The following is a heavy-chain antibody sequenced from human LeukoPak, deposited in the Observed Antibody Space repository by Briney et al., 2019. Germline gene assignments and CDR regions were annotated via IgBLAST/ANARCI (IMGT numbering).Heavy chain of an antibody. J-gene: IGHJ4*01. CDR2: INTISGGT. D-gene: IGHD6-19*01. V-gene: IGHV1-2*02. Sequence: ASVKVSCKASGYTFTAYYIHWVRQAPGHALEWIGWINTISGGTNYAQKFQGRVTMTRDTSISTAYMELSRLTSDDTAVYYCARGREVAGTVGYWGHGTLVTVST. CDR1: GYTFTAYY. CDR3: ARGREVAGTVGY.